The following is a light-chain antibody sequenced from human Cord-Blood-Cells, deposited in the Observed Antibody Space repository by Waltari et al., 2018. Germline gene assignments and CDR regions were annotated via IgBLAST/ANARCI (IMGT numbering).Light chain of an antibody. CDR1: RSLLHSHGYNY. V-gene: IGKV2-28*01. J-gene: IGKJ1*01. CDR3: MQALQTPPWT. Sequence: DIVMTQSPLSLPVSPGAPASISSSSSRSLLHSHGYNYLEWYLQKPGQSPRLLIYLGSNRASGVPDRFSGSGSGTEFTLKISRVEAEDVGVYYCMQALQTPPWTFGQGTKVEIK. CDR2: LGS.